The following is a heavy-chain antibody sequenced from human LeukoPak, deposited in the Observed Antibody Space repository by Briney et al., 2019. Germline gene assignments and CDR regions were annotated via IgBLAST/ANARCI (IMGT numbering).Heavy chain of an antibody. J-gene: IGHJ4*02. V-gene: IGHV4-34*01. CDR1: GGSFSGNY. CDR2: INNSGST. D-gene: IGHD1-26*01. CDR3: ARGYNRGSYYNY. Sequence: SETLSLXCVVYGGSFSGNYWSWIRQPPGKGLEWIGEINNSGSTNYNPSLKSRVTISVDTSKNQFSLKVSSVTAADTAVYYCARGYNRGSYYNYWGQGTLVTVSS.